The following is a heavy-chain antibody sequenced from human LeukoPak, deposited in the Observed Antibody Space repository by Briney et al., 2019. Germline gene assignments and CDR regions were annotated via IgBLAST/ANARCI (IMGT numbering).Heavy chain of an antibody. CDR2: ITASSSHI. CDR3: PRDLQSSSAPASWFDP. J-gene: IGHJ5*02. D-gene: IGHD6-13*01. V-gene: IGHV3-21*01. Sequence: GGSLRLSCAASGFTFGAYSMNWVRQARGKGREWVSSITASSSHIYYAESVKGRFTMSREKANNSLFLQIHRLGADDTAVYYCPRDLQSSSAPASWFDPWGQGTLVTVSS. CDR1: GFTFGAYS.